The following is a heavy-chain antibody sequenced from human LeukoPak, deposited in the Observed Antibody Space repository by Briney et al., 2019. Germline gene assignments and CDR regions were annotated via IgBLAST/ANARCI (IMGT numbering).Heavy chain of an antibody. D-gene: IGHD1-26*01. Sequence: SVKVSCKASGGTFSSYAISWVRQAPGQGLEWMGRIIPILGIANYAQKFQGRVTITADKSTSTAYMELSSLRSEDTAVYYCAVRPSGSYYSWYFDLWGRGTLVTVSS. CDR1: GGTFSSYA. V-gene: IGHV1-69*04. CDR3: AVRPSGSYYSWYFDL. J-gene: IGHJ2*01. CDR2: IIPILGIA.